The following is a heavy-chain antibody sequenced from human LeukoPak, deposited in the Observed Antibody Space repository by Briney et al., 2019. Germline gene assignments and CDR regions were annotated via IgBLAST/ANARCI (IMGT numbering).Heavy chain of an antibody. CDR1: GYTFTSYG. Sequence: ASVNVSCKASGYTFTSYGISWVRPAPGQGLEWMGWISAYNGNTNYAQKLQGRLTMTTDTSTSTAYMEPRSLRSDDTAVYYCARDAPSYSGWFDPWGQGTLVTVSS. CDR3: ARDAPSYSGWFDP. CDR2: ISAYNGNT. D-gene: IGHD2-15*01. J-gene: IGHJ5*02. V-gene: IGHV1-18*01.